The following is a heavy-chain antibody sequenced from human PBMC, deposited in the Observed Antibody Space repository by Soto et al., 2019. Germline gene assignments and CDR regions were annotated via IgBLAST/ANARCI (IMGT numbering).Heavy chain of an antibody. J-gene: IGHJ6*02. Sequence: GEPLKISCKGSGYSFTSYCIGWVRQMPGKGLEWMWIIYPGDSDTRYSPSFQGQVTISADKYISTAYLQLSSLKASDTAMYYCARQGGYNWNQIYYYYGMDVWGQGTTVTVSS. CDR3: ARQGGYNWNQIYYYYGMDV. CDR1: GYSFTSYC. CDR2: IYPGDSDT. D-gene: IGHD1-20*01. V-gene: IGHV5-51*01.